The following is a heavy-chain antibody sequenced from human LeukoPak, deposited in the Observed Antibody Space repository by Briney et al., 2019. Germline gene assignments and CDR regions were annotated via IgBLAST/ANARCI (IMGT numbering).Heavy chain of an antibody. V-gene: IGHV4-30-4*08. CDR1: GGSISSGDYY. D-gene: IGHD3-22*01. CDR3: ASTPDYYDSSGYSDY. CDR2: IYYSGGT. Sequence: SQTLSLTCTVSGGSISSGDYYWSWIRQPPGKGLEWIGYIYYSGGTYYNPSLKSRITISVDTSKNQSSLKLSSVTAADTTVYYCASTPDYYDSSGYSDYWGQGTLVTVSS. J-gene: IGHJ4*02.